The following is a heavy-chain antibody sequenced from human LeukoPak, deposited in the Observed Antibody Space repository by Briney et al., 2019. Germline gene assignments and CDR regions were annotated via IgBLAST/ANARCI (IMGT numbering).Heavy chain of an antibody. V-gene: IGHV1-18*01. J-gene: IGHJ4*02. CDR3: ARGLVVPAAMYYFDY. CDR1: GYTFSSYG. D-gene: IGHD2-2*01. CDR2: ISTYNGNT. Sequence: ASVKVSCKASGYTFSSYGISWVRQAPGQGLEWMGWISTYNGNTNYAQKLQGRLTMTTDTSTSTAYMEQRSLRSDDTAVYYCARGLVVPAAMYYFDYWGQGTLVTVSS.